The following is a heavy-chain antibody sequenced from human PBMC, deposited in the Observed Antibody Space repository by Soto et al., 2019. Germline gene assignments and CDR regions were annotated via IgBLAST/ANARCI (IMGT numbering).Heavy chain of an antibody. CDR3: ARMDTRYCSSTSCYTPDF. CDR1: GFTFSTYA. CDR2: ISYDGSNK. D-gene: IGHD2-2*02. Sequence: GGSLRLSCAASGFTFSTYAMHWVRQAPGKGLEWVAVISYDGSNKYYAGPVKGRFTISRDNSKNTLYLQMNSLRGEDTAVYYCARMDTRYCSSTSCYTPDFWGQGTLVTVSS. V-gene: IGHV3-30-3*01. J-gene: IGHJ4*02.